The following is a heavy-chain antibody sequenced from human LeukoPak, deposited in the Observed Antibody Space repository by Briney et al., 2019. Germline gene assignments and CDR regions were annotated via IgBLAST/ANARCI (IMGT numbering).Heavy chain of an antibody. V-gene: IGHV3-43*02. CDR2: ISGDGGST. CDR3: ARADWNDDYYYYYMDV. CDR1: GFTFDDYA. D-gene: IGHD1-1*01. J-gene: IGHJ6*03. Sequence: GGSLRLSCAASGFTFDDYAMHWVRQAPGKGLEWVSLISGDGGSTYYADSVKGRFTISRDNAKNSLYMQMNSLRAGDTAIYYCARADWNDDYYYYYMDVWGKGTTVTVSS.